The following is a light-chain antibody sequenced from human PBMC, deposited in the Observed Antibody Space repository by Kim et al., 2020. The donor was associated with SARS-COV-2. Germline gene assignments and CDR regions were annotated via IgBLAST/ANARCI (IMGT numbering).Light chain of an antibody. V-gene: IGLV3-9*01. CDR3: QGWDSNTVV. Sequence: SYELTQPLSVSVALGQTAKITCGGNNIGGKHVHWYQQKSGQAPVTVIYRNNNQASGIPDRFSGSNSGNSATLTISRVQTGDEADYYCQGWDSNTVVFGGG. CDR2: RNN. CDR1: NIGGKH. J-gene: IGLJ3*02.